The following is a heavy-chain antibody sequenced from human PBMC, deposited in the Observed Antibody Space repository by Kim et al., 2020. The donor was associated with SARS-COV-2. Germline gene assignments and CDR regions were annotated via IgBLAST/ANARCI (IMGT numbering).Heavy chain of an antibody. CDR1: GYTFTGYY. D-gene: IGHD3-10*01. Sequence: ASVKVSCKASGYTFTGYYMHWVRQAPGQGLEWMGRINPNSGDTNYAQKFQGRVTLTRDTSISTAYMELSRLRSDDTAVYYCARDGGSGTYRPLDFWGQGTLVTVSS. CDR2: INPNSGDT. J-gene: IGHJ4*02. V-gene: IGHV1-2*06. CDR3: ARDGGSGTYRPLDF.